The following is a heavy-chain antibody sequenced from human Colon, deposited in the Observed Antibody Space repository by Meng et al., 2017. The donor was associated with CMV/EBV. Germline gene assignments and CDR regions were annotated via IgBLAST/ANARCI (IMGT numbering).Heavy chain of an antibody. V-gene: IGHV3-23*01. CDR2: LSGSGVDA. D-gene: IGHD4-11*01. CDR1: GLTCGKRG. Sequence: TGLTCGKRGMGGGRQGPGKGLEWVAGLSGSGVDAYHGDSVSGRFTISRDKSKNTVFLQMDSLRVEDKAVYYCTKGRDYSNYWWFDPWGQGTLVTVSS. CDR3: TKGRDYSNYWWFDP. J-gene: IGHJ5*02.